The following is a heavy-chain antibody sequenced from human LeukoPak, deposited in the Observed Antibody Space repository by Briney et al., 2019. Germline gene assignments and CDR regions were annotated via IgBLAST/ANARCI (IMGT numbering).Heavy chain of an antibody. CDR3: NTESRIAAAGIIYWSFRYGMDV. J-gene: IGHJ6*04. V-gene: IGHV3-15*01. CDR2: IKSKSDGRTK. D-gene: IGHD6-13*01. Sequence: GGSLRLSCAASGFTFSNDCMSWVRQAPGKGLEWVGGIKSKSDGRTKDYSAYVKGRFTILRDDSKNTLYLQKNSLKTEDTAVYYCNTESRIAAAGIIYWSFRYGMDVWGKGTTVTVSS. CDR1: GFTFSNDC.